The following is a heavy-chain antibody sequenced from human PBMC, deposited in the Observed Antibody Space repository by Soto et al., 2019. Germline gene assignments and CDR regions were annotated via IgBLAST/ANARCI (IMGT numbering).Heavy chain of an antibody. V-gene: IGHV1-46*03. CDR1: GYTFTSYY. D-gene: IGHD3-9*01. Sequence: QVQLVQSGAEVMKPEASVKVSCKASGYTFTSYYMHWVRQAPGQGLEWMGIINPSGGSTSYAQKFQGRVTMTRDTSTSTVYMELSSLRSEDTAVYYCARYDILTGYYGSPYYYYYMDVWGKGTTVTVSS. J-gene: IGHJ6*03. CDR3: ARYDILTGYYGSPYYYYYMDV. CDR2: INPSGGST.